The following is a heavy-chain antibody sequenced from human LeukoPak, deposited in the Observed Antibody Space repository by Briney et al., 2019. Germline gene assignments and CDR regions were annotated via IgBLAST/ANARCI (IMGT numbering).Heavy chain of an antibody. Sequence: ASVRVSCKASGYTFTSYGISWVRQAPGQGLEWMGWISAYNGNTNYAQKLQGRVTMTTDTSTSKAYMELRSLRSDDTAVYYCARAASTHSENDYWGQGTLVTVSS. J-gene: IGHJ4*02. CDR3: ARAASTHSENDY. D-gene: IGHD1-26*01. CDR2: ISAYNGNT. CDR1: GYTFTSYG. V-gene: IGHV1-18*01.